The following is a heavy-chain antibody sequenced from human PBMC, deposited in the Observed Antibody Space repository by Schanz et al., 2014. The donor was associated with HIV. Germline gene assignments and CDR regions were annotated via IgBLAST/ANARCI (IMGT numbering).Heavy chain of an antibody. J-gene: IGHJ5*02. D-gene: IGHD1-26*01. V-gene: IGHV3-30*03. CDR3: ARGRVFGGATTRWFDP. CDR2: ISYDGSNK. Sequence: VQLVESGGSLVQPGGSLRLSCAASRFSFRGYGMHWVRQTPGKGLEWVAVISYDGSNKYYVDSVKGRFTISRDNSKNTLYLQLNSLRAEDTAMYYCARGRVFGGATTRWFDPWGQGTLVTVSS. CDR1: RFSFRGYG.